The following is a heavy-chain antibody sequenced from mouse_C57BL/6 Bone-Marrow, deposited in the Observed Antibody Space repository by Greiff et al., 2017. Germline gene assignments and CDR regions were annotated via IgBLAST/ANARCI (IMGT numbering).Heavy chain of an antibody. J-gene: IGHJ2*01. Sequence: EVMLVESGAELVRPGASVKLSCTASGFNIKDDYIHWVKQRPEQGLEWIGWIDPEIGDTEYASKFQGKATITSATSSNTAYLQLSSLTSGDTAVYYCSSFDGNYFDFWGQGTPLTVAS. CDR2: IDPEIGDT. V-gene: IGHV14-4*01. CDR1: GFNIKDDY. D-gene: IGHD2-3*01. CDR3: SSFDGNYFDF.